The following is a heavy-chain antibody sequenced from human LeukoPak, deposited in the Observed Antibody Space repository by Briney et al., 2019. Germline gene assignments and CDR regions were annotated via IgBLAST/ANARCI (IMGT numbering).Heavy chain of an antibody. CDR2: ISTDSSFT. V-gene: IGHV3-11*06. D-gene: IGHD6-13*01. CDR3: ARLHSTAAAGTYDY. Sequence: PGGSLRLSCAASGFIFSDYYMTWIRQAPGKGLDWISYISTDSSFTSYADSVRGRFTVSRDNAKNSLYLQMNSLRAEDTAVYYCARLHSTAAAGTYDYWDQGTLATVSS. J-gene: IGHJ4*02. CDR1: GFIFSDYY.